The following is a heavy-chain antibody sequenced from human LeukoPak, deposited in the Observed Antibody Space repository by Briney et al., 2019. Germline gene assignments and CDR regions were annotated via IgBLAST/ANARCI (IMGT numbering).Heavy chain of an antibody. V-gene: IGHV3-15*01. Sequence: GGSLRLSCAASGFTFSSHSMNWVRQAPGKGLEWVGRIKSKTHGGTTDYAVSVKGRFTISRDDSRNTVYLQMNSLKSEDTAVYYCSWTSVGADGLDYWGQGTLVTVSS. CDR3: SWTSVGADGLDY. CDR2: IKSKTHGGTT. CDR1: GFTFSSHS. J-gene: IGHJ4*02. D-gene: IGHD1-26*01.